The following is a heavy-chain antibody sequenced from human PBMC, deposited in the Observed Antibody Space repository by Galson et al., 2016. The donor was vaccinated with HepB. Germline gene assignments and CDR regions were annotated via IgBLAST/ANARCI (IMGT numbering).Heavy chain of an antibody. V-gene: IGHV3-23*01. CDR1: YA. Sequence: YAMSWVRQAPGKGLEWVSVIDDNGANIYYADSVKGRFTISRDNSDDTLSLQMNRLRAEDTARYYCVRDFDYWGRGTQVTVSS. J-gene: IGHJ4*02. CDR3: VRDFDY. CDR2: IDDNGANI.